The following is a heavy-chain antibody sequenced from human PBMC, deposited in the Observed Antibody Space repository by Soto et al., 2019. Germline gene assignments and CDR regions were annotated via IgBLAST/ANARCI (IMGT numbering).Heavy chain of an antibody. Sequence: GASVKVSCKASGYTFTNFGISWVRQAPGQGLEWVGWISPFNGHTHYAQKFQGRLTLTTDTATTTGFLELRSLRSDDTAVYYCAREPPRATAGLNYFDPWGQGTLVTSPQ. CDR2: ISPFNGHT. D-gene: IGHD6-13*01. J-gene: IGHJ5*02. V-gene: IGHV1-18*01. CDR1: GYTFTNFG. CDR3: AREPPRATAGLNYFDP.